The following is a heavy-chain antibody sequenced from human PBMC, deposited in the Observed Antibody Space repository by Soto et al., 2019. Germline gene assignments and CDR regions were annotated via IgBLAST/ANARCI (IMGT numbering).Heavy chain of an antibody. J-gene: IGHJ6*02. D-gene: IGHD2-21*02. CDR1: GCTFGAYY. CDR2: ISSTSSYI. V-gene: IGHV3-11*06. Sequence: PGGLLRLSCAASGCTFGAYYVSWLRQAPGKGLEWVSYISSTSSYINYADSVKGRFTISRDNAKNSLYLQMNSLRAEDTAVYYCARGKRDNYYIMGVWGQGTTVTVSS. CDR3: ARGKRDNYYIMGV.